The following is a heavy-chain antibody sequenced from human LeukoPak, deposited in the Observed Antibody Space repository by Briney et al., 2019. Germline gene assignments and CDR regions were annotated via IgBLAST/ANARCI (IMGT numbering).Heavy chain of an antibody. J-gene: IGHJ4*02. D-gene: IGHD5-24*01. CDR1: GGSFSDYY. CDR2: IFRSGST. CDR3: ARRRLDEKATIGCYFDY. Sequence: PSETLSLTCAVYGGSFSDYYWSWIRQPPGEGLEWIGEIFRSGSTNYNPSLKSRVTISLDTSKNHFSLKLNSVTAADTAVYYCARRRLDEKATIGCYFDYWGQGTLVTVSS. V-gene: IGHV4-34*12.